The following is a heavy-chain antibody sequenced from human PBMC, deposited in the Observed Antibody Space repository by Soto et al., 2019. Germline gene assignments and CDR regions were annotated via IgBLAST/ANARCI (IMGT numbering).Heavy chain of an antibody. Sequence: ESGGGLVQPGGSLRLSCAASGFTFSTYWMTWVREAPGKGLEWVANIRQDGREKNYLDSVEGRFTISRDNADNSLYLQLNSLRADDTAVYYCARGYCSGGFCFAGAFDIWGQGTRVTVSS. J-gene: IGHJ3*02. D-gene: IGHD2-15*01. CDR1: GFTFSTYW. CDR3: ARGYCSGGFCFAGAFDI. V-gene: IGHV3-7*01. CDR2: IRQDGREK.